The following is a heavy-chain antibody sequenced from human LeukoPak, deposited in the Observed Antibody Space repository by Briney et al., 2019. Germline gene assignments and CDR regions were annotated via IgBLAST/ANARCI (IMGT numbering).Heavy chain of an antibody. CDR2: IYSGGST. J-gene: IGHJ4*02. V-gene: IGHV3-66*01. D-gene: IGHD6-19*01. CDR3: AKVHMYSGWNYYFDY. CDR1: GFTVSSNY. Sequence: GGSLRLSCAASGFTVSSNYMTWVGKAPGKGLKGVSVIYSGGSTYYADSVKGRFTISRDNSKNTLYLQMNSLRAEDTAVYYCAKVHMYSGWNYYFDYWGQGTLVTVSS.